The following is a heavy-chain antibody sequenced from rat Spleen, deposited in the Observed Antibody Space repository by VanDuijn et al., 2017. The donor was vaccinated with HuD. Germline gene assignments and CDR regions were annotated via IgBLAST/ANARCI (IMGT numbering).Heavy chain of an antibody. CDR1: GFSLTSYS. CDR3: TRVFGVGGHYFMDA. CDR2: MWYDGDT. Sequence: QVQLKESGPGLVQPSETLSLTCTVSGFSLTSYSVSWVRQPSGKGPEWMGRMWYDGDTAYNSALKSRLSISRDTSKNQVFLKMNSLQTDDTGTYFCTRVFGVGGHYFMDAWGQGASVTVSS. V-gene: IGHV2-63*01. D-gene: IGHD4-3*01. J-gene: IGHJ4*01.